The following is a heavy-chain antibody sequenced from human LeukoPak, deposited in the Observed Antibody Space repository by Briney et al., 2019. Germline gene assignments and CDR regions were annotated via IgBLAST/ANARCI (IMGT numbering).Heavy chain of an antibody. J-gene: IGHJ4*02. Sequence: GGSLRLSCAASGFTFSNSNMNWVRQAPGKGLEWISYITSSGSTIDYADSLKGRFTISRDNAKNTLYLQMNSLRAEDTAVYYCVRIRYDSSGRYFDNWGRGSVVGVSS. CDR1: GFTFSNSN. CDR3: VRIRYDSSGRYFDN. D-gene: IGHD3-22*01. V-gene: IGHV3-48*04. CDR2: ITSSGSTI.